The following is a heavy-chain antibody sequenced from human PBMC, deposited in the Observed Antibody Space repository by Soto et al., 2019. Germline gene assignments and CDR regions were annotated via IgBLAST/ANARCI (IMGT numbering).Heavy chain of an antibody. V-gene: IGHV3-11*01. CDR2: ISSGGTTI. D-gene: IGHD3-9*01. CDR1: GFTFSDYY. Sequence: QVHLVESGGGLVKPGGSLRLSCAVSGFTFSDYYMSWIRQAPGKGLEWVAYISSGGTTIYYGDSVKGRFAISRDNAKNSLYLQMNSLRAEDTAVYYCARDDDILTGYSPFDYWGQGTLVTVSS. J-gene: IGHJ4*02. CDR3: ARDDDILTGYSPFDY.